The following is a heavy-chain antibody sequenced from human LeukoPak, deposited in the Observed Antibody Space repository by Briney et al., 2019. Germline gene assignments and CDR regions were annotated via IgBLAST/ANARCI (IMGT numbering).Heavy chain of an antibody. D-gene: IGHD2-8*01. J-gene: IGHJ5*02. CDR2: ISSNSRYT. CDR1: GFTFSDYY. V-gene: IGHV3-11*05. CDR3: TRGVS. Sequence: PGGSLRLSCTASGFTFSDYYMSWIRQAPGKGLEWVSDISSNSRYTNYADSVKGRFTISSDNAKNSLYLQMNSLRVEDTAVYYCTRGVSWGQGTLVTVSS.